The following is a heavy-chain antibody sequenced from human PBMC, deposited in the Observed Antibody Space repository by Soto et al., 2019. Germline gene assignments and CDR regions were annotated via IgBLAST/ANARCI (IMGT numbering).Heavy chain of an antibody. V-gene: IGHV3-23*01. CDR1: GVTFTNFA. Sequence: GGSLRLSCAISGVTFTNFAMSWVRQAPGKGLEWVSAISVSGEATYYADSVKGRFTVSRDDSKNTLYLQLNTLSAEDTAVYYCAGGDRSSDSCYILDYWGQGTLVTVSS. CDR3: AGGDRSSDSCYILDY. D-gene: IGHD2-2*01. J-gene: IGHJ4*02. CDR2: ISVSGEAT.